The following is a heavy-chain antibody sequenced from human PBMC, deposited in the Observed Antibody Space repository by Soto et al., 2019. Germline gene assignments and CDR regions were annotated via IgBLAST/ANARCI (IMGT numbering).Heavy chain of an antibody. D-gene: IGHD1-26*01. CDR2: INPKTAAT. CDR3: ARIKWGLNYYNGMDV. J-gene: IGHJ6*02. Sequence: QVELVQSGAEVKKPGSSVKVSCQASEDTFRNYAISWVRQAPGQGLEWVAWINPKTAATNYAKKFQGRVSLTWDTSSTTAYMELTRLRPDDTAVYYCARIKWGLNYYNGMDVWGQGTTVIVSS. V-gene: IGHV1-2*02. CDR1: EDTFRNYA.